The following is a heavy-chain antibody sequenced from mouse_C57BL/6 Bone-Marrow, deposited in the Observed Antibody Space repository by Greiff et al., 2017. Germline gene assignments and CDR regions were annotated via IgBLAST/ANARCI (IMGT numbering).Heavy chain of an antibody. J-gene: IGHJ1*03. CDR3: ARGGAYSNFWYFDV. CDR2: IYPGSGST. Sequence: VQLQQPGAELVKPGASVKMSCKASGYTFTSYWITWVKQRPGQGLEWIGDIYPGSGSTNYNEKFKSKATLTVDTSSSTAYMQLSSLTSEDSAVYYCARGGAYSNFWYFDVWGTGTTVTVSS. V-gene: IGHV1-55*01. D-gene: IGHD2-5*01. CDR1: GYTFTSYW.